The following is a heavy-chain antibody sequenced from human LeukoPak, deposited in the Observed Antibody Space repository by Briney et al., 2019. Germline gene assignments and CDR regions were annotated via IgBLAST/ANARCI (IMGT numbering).Heavy chain of an antibody. V-gene: IGHV4-39*01. J-gene: IGHJ3*02. CDR2: IYYSGST. D-gene: IGHD6-19*01. Sequence: SETLSLTCTVSGGSISSSSYYWGWIRQPPGKGLEWIGSIYYSGSTYYNPSLKSRVTISVDTSKNQFSLKLSSVTAADTAVYYCARRLQWLVPGDAFDIWGQGTMVTVSS. CDR3: ARRLQWLVPGDAFDI. CDR1: GGSISSSSYY.